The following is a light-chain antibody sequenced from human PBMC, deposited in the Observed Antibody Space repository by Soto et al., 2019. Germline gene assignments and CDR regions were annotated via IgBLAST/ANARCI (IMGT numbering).Light chain of an antibody. CDR1: QSLVHSDGIAY. CDR3: MQGTHWPIT. V-gene: IGKV2-30*02. Sequence: DVVMTQSPLSLPVTLGQPASISCRSNQSLVHSDGIAYFSWFQQRPGRYPRRLIYKVSNRDSGVQGRFSGSGSGTDFALNISRVEAEDVGVYYGMQGTHWPITFGQGTRLEIK. CDR2: KVS. J-gene: IGKJ5*01.